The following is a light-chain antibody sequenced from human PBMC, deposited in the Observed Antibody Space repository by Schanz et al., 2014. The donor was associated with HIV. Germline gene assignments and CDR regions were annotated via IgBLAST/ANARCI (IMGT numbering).Light chain of an antibody. Sequence: EIVLTQSPATLSLSPGERATLSCRASQSVSSYLAWYQQKPGQAPRLLIYDASSRATGIPDTFSGSGSGTEFSLTISRLEPEDFAVYYCQQYGSSPLTFGGGTKVEIK. V-gene: IGKV3-20*01. CDR3: QQYGSSPLT. CDR2: DAS. J-gene: IGKJ4*01. CDR1: QSVSSY.